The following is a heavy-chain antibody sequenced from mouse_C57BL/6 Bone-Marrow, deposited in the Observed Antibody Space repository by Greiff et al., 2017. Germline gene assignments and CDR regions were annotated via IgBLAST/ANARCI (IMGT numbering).Heavy chain of an antibody. J-gene: IGHJ3*01. CDR2: IRLKSDNYAT. V-gene: IGHV6-3*01. CDR3: ISNPAWFAY. D-gene: IGHD2-5*01. Sequence: DVQLVESGGGLVQPGGSMKLSCVASGFTFSNYWMNWVRQSPEKGLEWVAQIRLKSDNYATHYAESVKGRFTISRDDSKSSVYLKMNNLRAEDTGIYYCISNPAWFAYWGQGTLVTVSA. CDR1: GFTFSNYW.